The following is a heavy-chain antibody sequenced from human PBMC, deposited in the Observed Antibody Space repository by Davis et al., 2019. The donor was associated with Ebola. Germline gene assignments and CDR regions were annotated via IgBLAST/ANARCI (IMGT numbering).Heavy chain of an antibody. D-gene: IGHD3-9*01. Sequence: GGSLRLSCAASGFTFSNYWMHWVRQAPGKGLEWVANIKQDGSEKYYVDSVKGRFTISRDNAKNSLYLQMNSLRAEDTAVYYCASSVYDILTGYYGYWGQGTLVTVSS. CDR3: ASSVYDILTGYYGY. J-gene: IGHJ4*02. CDR2: IKQDGSEK. CDR1: GFTFSNYW. V-gene: IGHV3-7*03.